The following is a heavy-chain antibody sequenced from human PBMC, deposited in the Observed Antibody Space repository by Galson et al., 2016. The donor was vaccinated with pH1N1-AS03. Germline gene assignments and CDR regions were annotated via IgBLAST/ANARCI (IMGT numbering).Heavy chain of an antibody. V-gene: IGHV2-70*01. J-gene: IGHJ4*02. CDR3: ARIRGYSYYFDY. Sequence: PALVKPTQTLTLTCTFSGFSLDSTDVNVAWIRQPPGKALEWLALIRWNGDKDYSTSLKTRLTISQDTSKNQVVLTMTNMDPVDTAPYYCARIRGYSYYFDYWGQGTLVTVSS. D-gene: IGHD4-11*01. CDR1: GFSLDSTDVN. CDR2: IRWNGDK.